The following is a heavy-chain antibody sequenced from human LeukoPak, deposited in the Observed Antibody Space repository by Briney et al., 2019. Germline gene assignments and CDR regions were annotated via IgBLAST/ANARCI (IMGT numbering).Heavy chain of an antibody. CDR1: GFTFSSYA. Sequence: GGSLRLSCAASGFTFSSYAMSWVRQAPGKGLEWVANIKQDGSEKYYVDSVKGRFTISRDNAKNSLYLQMNGLRAEDTAVYYCATRITMVRGVSDYWGQGTLVTVSS. V-gene: IGHV3-7*01. CDR2: IKQDGSEK. J-gene: IGHJ4*02. CDR3: ATRITMVRGVSDY. D-gene: IGHD3-10*01.